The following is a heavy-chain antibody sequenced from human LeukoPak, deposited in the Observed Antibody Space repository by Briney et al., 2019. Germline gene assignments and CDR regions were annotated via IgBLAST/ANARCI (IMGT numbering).Heavy chain of an antibody. CDR1: GFTFSNYA. Sequence: GASLRLSCVASGFTFSNYAMSWVRQAPGKGLGWVSAITGSGTSTYYADSLKGRFTISRDNSKNTVFLQMNSLRHEDTAIYYCVIWGDYDVLTGYYVPDYWGQGTLVTVSS. CDR2: ITGSGTST. J-gene: IGHJ4*02. V-gene: IGHV3-23*01. CDR3: VIWGDYDVLTGYYVPDY. D-gene: IGHD3-9*01.